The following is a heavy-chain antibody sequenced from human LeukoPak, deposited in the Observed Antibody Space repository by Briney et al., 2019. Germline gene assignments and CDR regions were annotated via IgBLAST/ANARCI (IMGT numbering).Heavy chain of an antibody. CDR1: GFTFSSYS. D-gene: IGHD4-23*01. CDR3: ARHDYGGNSGDY. V-gene: IGHV3-48*02. Sequence: GGSLRLSCAASGFTFSSYSMNWVRQAPGKGLEWVSYIGTSSSTIYYADSVKGRFTISRDNAKNSLYLQMNSLRDKDTAVYYCARHDYGGNSGDYWGQGTLVTVSS. J-gene: IGHJ4*02. CDR2: IGTSSSTI.